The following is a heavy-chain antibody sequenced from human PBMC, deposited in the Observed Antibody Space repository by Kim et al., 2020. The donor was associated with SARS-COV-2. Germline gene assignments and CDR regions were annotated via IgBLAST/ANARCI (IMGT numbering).Heavy chain of an antibody. J-gene: IGHJ4*02. V-gene: IGHV3-30*09. D-gene: IGHD3-16*02. CDR2: ISYDGNNK. Sequence: GGSLRLSCAASGFTFSSYAMHWVRQAPGKGLEWVAVISYDGNNKYYADSVKGRFAISRDNSKTTLYLQMNSLRAEDTAVYYCVRASPARLRMGELSFGGYYWGQGTLVTVSS. CDR1: GFTFSSYA. CDR3: VRASPARLRMGELSFGGYY.